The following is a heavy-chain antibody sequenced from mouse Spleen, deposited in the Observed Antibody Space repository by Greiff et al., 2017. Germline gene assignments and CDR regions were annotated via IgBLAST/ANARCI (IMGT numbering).Heavy chain of an antibody. D-gene: IGHD2-3*01. CDR3: ARKGTYERGFDY. CDR1: GYTFTSYW. Sequence: VQLQQPGAELVMPGASVKLSCKASGYTFTSYWMHWVKQRPGQGLEWIGEIDPSDSYTNYNQKFKGKATLTVDKSSSTAYMQLSSLTSEDSAVYYCARKGTYERGFDYWGQGTTLTVSS. J-gene: IGHJ2*01. CDR2: IDPSDSYT. V-gene: IGHV1-69*01.